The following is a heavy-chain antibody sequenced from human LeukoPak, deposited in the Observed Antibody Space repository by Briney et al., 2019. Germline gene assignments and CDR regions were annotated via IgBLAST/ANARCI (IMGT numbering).Heavy chain of an antibody. D-gene: IGHD3-16*01. CDR2: IGAGGDGA. J-gene: IGHJ4*02. Sequence: GGSLRLSCAASGFTSSLYAMRWVRQAPGKGLEWLAEIGAGGDGAYHADSVKGRFTISRDNSKNTLFLQMNSLRAEDTAVYYCTTSWPKVREGDQWGQGTLVTVSS. V-gene: IGHV3-23*01. CDR1: GFTSSLYA. CDR3: TTSWPKVREGDQ.